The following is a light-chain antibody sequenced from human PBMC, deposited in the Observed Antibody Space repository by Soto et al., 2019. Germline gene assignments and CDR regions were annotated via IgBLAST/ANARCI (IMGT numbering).Light chain of an antibody. CDR3: QQSYSTPDT. CDR2: AAS. CDR1: QSISGY. Sequence: DIQMTQSPSSLSASVGDRATISCRASQSISGYLNWYQQKPVKAPKLLIYAASSLQSGVPSRFSGSGSGTDYTLTISSLQPEDFATYSCQQSYSTPDTFGQGTKLEIK. V-gene: IGKV1-39*01. J-gene: IGKJ2*01.